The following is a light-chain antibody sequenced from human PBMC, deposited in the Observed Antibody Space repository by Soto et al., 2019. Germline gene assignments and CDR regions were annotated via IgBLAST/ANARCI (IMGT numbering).Light chain of an antibody. CDR3: QQGRT. V-gene: IGKV1-5*03. J-gene: IGKJ1*01. CDR1: QSISSW. Sequence: DIQMTQSPSTLSASVGDRVTITCRASQSISSWLAWYQQKPGKAPKLLIYKASSLESGVPSRFSGSGSGTEFTLTISSLQPDDFATYYCQQGRTFGQGTKVEFK. CDR2: KAS.